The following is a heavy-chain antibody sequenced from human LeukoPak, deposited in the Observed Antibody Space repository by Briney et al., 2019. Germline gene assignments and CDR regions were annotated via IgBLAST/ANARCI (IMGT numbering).Heavy chain of an antibody. Sequence: ASVKVSCKTSGYSFTTYGVSWVRQAPGQGLEWMGWVSGYTGNTNYAERFQGRVTMTTDTSTSTVYLERTSLRSDDTAVYYCARGEVSASLYYFDFWGQGTLVSVS. D-gene: IGHD2-2*01. CDR3: ARGEVSASLYYFDF. CDR1: GYSFTTYG. CDR2: VSGYTGNT. V-gene: IGHV1-18*01. J-gene: IGHJ4*02.